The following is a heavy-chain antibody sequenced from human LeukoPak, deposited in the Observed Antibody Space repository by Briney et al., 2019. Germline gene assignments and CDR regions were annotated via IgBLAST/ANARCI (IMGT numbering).Heavy chain of an antibody. J-gene: IGHJ4*02. D-gene: IGHD3-16*01. Sequence: PGGSLRLSCAASGFSVSSNYMTWLRQAPGKGLEWVSAIYSGGSTYYADSVKGRFTISRDNSKGTLYLQMNSLRAEDTAVYYCARGGSYYDYWGQGTLVTVSS. CDR3: ARGGSYYDY. CDR1: GFSVSSNY. V-gene: IGHV3-53*01. CDR2: IYSGGST.